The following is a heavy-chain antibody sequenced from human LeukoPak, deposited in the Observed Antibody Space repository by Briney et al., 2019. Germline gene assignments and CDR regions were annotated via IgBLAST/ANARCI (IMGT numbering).Heavy chain of an antibody. V-gene: IGHV3-53*01. J-gene: IGHJ4*02. D-gene: IGHD6-13*01. CDR1: GFTVSSSY. CDR2: IYSGGST. CDR3: AREIAAAGTAFDY. Sequence: PGGSLRLSCAASGFTVSSSYINWVRQAPGKGLEWVSVIYSGGSTYYAESVKGRFTISRDNSKNTLYLQMDNLRAEDTAVYYCAREIAAAGTAFDYWGQGTLVTVSS.